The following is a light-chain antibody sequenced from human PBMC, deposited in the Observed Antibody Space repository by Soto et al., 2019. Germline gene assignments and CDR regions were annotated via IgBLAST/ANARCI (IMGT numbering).Light chain of an antibody. Sequence: DIQMTQSPPTLSASVGDRVTVTCRASQSIGNWLSCYQQKPGKAPKLLIYDASTLESGVPSRFSGSESGTEFTLTIDSLQPDDFATYYCQQYNTYPATFGQGTKLEI. CDR2: DAS. V-gene: IGKV1-5*01. J-gene: IGKJ2*01. CDR3: QQYNTYPAT. CDR1: QSIGNW.